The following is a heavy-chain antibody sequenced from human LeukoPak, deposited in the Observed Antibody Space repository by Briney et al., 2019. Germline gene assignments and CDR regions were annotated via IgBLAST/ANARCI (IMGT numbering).Heavy chain of an antibody. CDR2: INSDGLTT. Sequence: PGGSLRLSCAVSGFTVNSYWMHWVRQGPGKGLVWVSHINSDGLTTGYADSVKGRFTISRDSAKNTLYLEMNNLRAEDTAVYYCARGYNYRFEYWGQGTLVIVSS. D-gene: IGHD5-24*01. J-gene: IGHJ4*02. V-gene: IGHV3-74*01. CDR1: GFTVNSYW. CDR3: ARGYNYRFEY.